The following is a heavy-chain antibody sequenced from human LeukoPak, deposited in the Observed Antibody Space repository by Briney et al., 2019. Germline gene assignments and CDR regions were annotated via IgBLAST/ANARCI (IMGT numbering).Heavy chain of an antibody. V-gene: IGHV4-59*04. D-gene: IGHD2-8*01. J-gene: IGHJ5*02. CDR2: ISDSGST. CDR3: ARRKGVWGDYFDP. CDR1: GFTVSSNY. Sequence: GSLRLSCAASGFTVSSNYMSWVRQSPGKGLEWIGTISDSGSTWFNPSLKSRVTISVDTSKNQFSLNLTSVTATDTSLFFCARRKGVWGDYFDPWGQGILVTVSS.